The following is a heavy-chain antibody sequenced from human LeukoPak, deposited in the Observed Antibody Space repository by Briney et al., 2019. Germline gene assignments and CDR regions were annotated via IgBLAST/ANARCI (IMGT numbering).Heavy chain of an antibody. J-gene: IGHJ4*02. D-gene: IGHD2-15*01. CDR3: ASHLRCSGGSCYSGGIG. CDR2: INHSGST. V-gene: IGHV4-34*01. Sequence: SGGSLRLSCAASGFTFSSYWMSWVRQPPGKGLEWIGEINHSGSTNYNPSLKSRVTISVDTSKNQFSLKLSSVTAADTAVYYCASHLRCSGGSCYSGGIGWGQGTLVTVSS. CDR1: GFTFSSYW.